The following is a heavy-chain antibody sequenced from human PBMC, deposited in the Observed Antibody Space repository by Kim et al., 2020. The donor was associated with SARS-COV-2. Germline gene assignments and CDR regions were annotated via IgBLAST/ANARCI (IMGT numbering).Heavy chain of an antibody. CDR1: GGSFSDYY. V-gene: IGHV4-34*01. CDR3: AGGGYCTTTSCHSRVPFDI. CDR2: INHSGST. Sequence: SETLSLTCAVYGGSFSDYYWSWIRQPPGKGLEWIGEINHSGSTNYNPSLKSRVTISVDTSKNQFSLKLSSVTAADTAVYYCAGGGYCTTTSCHSRVPFDIWGQGTMVTVSS. D-gene: IGHD2-2*01. J-gene: IGHJ3*02.